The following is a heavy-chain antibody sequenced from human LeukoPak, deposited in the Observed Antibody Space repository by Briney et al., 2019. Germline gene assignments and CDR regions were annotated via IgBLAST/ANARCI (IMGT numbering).Heavy chain of an antibody. D-gene: IGHD2-2*01. CDR2: ISGSGGST. CDR1: GFTFSSFA. V-gene: IGHV3-23*01. CDR3: AKDRSCSGSSCNVGS. J-gene: IGHJ3*01. Sequence: GGSLRLSCAASGFTFSSFAMSWVRQAPGKGLEWVSAISGSGGSTFYADSVKGRFTISRNNSKNTLFLQMNGLRAEDTAVYYCAKDRSCSGSSCNVGSWGQGTMVTVSS.